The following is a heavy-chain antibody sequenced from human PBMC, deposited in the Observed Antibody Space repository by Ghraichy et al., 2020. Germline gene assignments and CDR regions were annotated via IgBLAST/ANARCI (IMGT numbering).Heavy chain of an antibody. J-gene: IGHJ5*02. CDR1: GGSITSTSYN. CDR3: ARRFAYSGSCDP. CDR2: TVYGGNS. D-gene: IGHD1-26*01. V-gene: IGHV4-39*01. Sequence: SETLSLTCTVSGGSITSTSYNWAWIRQPPGKGLEWIGNTVYGGNSHHNPSFMSRVTIDIDTSTNQVSLELRSVTAADTAVYYCARRFAYSGSCDPWGQGTLVIVSS.